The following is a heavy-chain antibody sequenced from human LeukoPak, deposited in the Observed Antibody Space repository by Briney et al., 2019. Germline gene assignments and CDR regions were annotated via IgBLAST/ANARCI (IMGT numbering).Heavy chain of an antibody. CDR1: GYTFTSYY. CDR2: INPSGGST. CDR3: ARASGSYWWFDS. V-gene: IGHV1-46*01. D-gene: IGHD1-26*01. J-gene: IGHJ5*01. Sequence: ASVKVSCKASGYTFTSYYIHWVRQAPGEGLEWMGIINPSGGSTSYAQKFQGRVTMTRDMSTSTVYMELSRLRSDDTAVYYCARASGSYWWFDSWGQGTLVTVSS.